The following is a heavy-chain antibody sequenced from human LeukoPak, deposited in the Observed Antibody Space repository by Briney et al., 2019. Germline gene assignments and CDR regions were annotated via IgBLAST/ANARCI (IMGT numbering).Heavy chain of an antibody. D-gene: IGHD5-18*01. Sequence: GSRRLSCAASGITFSSYGMHWVRQAPGKGLEWVAVISYDGNNKYYADSVNGRFTISRDNSKNTLYLQMNSLRAEDTAVYYCAKALQVWLFGFDYWGQGGLVSVSS. CDR1: GITFSSYG. CDR2: ISYDGNNK. CDR3: AKALQVWLFGFDY. V-gene: IGHV3-30*18. J-gene: IGHJ4*02.